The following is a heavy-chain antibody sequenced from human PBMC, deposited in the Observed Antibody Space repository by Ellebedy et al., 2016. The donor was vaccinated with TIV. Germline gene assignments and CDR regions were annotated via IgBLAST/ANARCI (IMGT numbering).Heavy chain of an antibody. D-gene: IGHD3-22*01. Sequence: GEPLKISXTASGFNFNKAWMNWVRQAPGKGLEWVGLIKSKTDGGTADFAAPVKGRFTISRDDSKHTVSLQMNSLKTEDTAAYYCTTDPYYTGFQYFLHWGQGTLVTVSA. J-gene: IGHJ1*01. V-gene: IGHV3-15*07. CDR1: GFNFNKAW. CDR2: IKSKTDGGTA. CDR3: TTDPYYTGFQYFLH.